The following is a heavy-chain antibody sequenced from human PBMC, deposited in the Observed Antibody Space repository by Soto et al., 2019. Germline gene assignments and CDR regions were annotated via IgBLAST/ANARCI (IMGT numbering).Heavy chain of an antibody. CDR1: GFTFSSYA. D-gene: IGHD1-26*01. V-gene: IGHV3-23*01. CDR2: ISGSGGST. J-gene: IGHJ6*03. Sequence: GSLRLSCAASGFTFSSYAMSWVRQAPGKGLEWVSAISGSGGSTYYADSVKGRFTISRDNSKNTLYLQMGSLRAEDMAVYYCARDLKKGGYYYYYMDVWGKGTTVTVSS. CDR3: ARDLKKGGYYYYYMDV.